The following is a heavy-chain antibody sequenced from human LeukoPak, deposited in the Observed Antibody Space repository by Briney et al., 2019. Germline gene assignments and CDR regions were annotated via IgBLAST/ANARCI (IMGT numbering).Heavy chain of an antibody. J-gene: IGHJ4*02. CDR1: GFTFSRNS. V-gene: IGHV3-64*01. Sequence: GGSLRLSCAASGFTFSRNSMNWVRQAPGKGLEYVSAISSNGGSTYYANSVKGRFTISRDNSKNTLYLQMGSLRAEDMAVYYCARASPYYDYWGQGTLVTVSS. CDR2: ISSNGGST. D-gene: IGHD3-22*01. CDR3: ARASPYYDY.